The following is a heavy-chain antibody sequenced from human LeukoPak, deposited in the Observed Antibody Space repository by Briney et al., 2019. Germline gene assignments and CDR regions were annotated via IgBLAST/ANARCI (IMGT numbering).Heavy chain of an antibody. J-gene: IGHJ4*02. CDR3: ARGEYYDISTGLVFDY. D-gene: IGHD3-9*01. V-gene: IGHV4-61*02. Sequence: SQTLSLTCTVSGGSISSGSYYWSWIRQPAGKGLEWIGRIYTSGSTNYNPSLKSRVTISVDTSKNQFSLKLSSVTAADTAVYYCARGEYYDISTGLVFDYWGQGTLVTVSS. CDR2: IYTSGST. CDR1: GGSISSGSYY.